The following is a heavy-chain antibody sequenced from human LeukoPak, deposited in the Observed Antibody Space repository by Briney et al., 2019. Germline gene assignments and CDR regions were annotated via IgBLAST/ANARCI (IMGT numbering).Heavy chain of an antibody. J-gene: IGHJ4*02. V-gene: IGHV3-48*01. Sequence: GGSLRLSCAASGFTFSDYSMHWVRQAPGKGLEWVSYISSSSSTMYYADSLKDRFIISRDNAKNSLYLQMNGLRAEDTAVYYCAREGRSDCSGGSCYFPADYWGQGTLVTVSS. D-gene: IGHD2-15*01. CDR2: ISSSSSTM. CDR1: GFTFSDYS. CDR3: AREGRSDCSGGSCYFPADY.